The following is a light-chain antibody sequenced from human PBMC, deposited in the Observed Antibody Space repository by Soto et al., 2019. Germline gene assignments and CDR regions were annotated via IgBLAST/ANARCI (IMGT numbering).Light chain of an antibody. J-gene: IGKJ4*01. Sequence: DIQMTQSPLSLSASVGDRVTITCRASQGIGNDLGWYQQKPGKVPTRLIYSASSLQSGVPSRFSVSGSGTEFTLTISSLQPEDFARYYCLQHNSYPLTFGGGTKVEIK. V-gene: IGKV1-17*01. CDR2: SAS. CDR1: QGIGND. CDR3: LQHNSYPLT.